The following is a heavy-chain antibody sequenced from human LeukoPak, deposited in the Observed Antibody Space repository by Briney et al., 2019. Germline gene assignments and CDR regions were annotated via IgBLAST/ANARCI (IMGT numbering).Heavy chain of an antibody. Sequence: SETLSLTCTVSGGSISSYYGSWIRQPPGKGLGWIGYIYYSGSTNYNPSLKSRVTISVDTSKNQFSLKLSSVTAADTAVYYCARGQRSIAARYAFDIWGQGTMVTVSS. CDR2: IYYSGST. J-gene: IGHJ3*02. CDR3: ARGQRSIAARYAFDI. D-gene: IGHD6-6*01. V-gene: IGHV4-59*01. CDR1: GGSISSYY.